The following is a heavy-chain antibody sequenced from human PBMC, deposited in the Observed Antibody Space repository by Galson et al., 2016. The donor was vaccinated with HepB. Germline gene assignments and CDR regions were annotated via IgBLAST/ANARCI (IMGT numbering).Heavy chain of an antibody. D-gene: IGHD6-19*01. CDR1: GFAFSGSA. V-gene: IGHV3-30-3*01. J-gene: IGHJ4*02. CDR3: AREGAEMAVAGTAFDY. CDR2: ITYHGSDK. Sequence: SLRLSCAASGFAFSGSAMHWVRQAPGKGLEWVAAITYHGSDKYYADSVKGRVTISRDNSKNTLYLQMNSLRAEDKAVYYCAREGAEMAVAGTAFDYWGQGTLVTVSS.